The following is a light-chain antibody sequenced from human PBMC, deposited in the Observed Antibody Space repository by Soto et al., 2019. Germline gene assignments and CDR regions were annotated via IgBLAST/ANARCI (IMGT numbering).Light chain of an antibody. V-gene: IGKV3-15*01. J-gene: IGKJ1*01. CDR2: GAS. CDR3: QQYNNWPLA. Sequence: EIVMTQSPATLSVTPGDGVTLSCRASQSVNTNLAWYHQKPGQAPRLLISGASTRATGVPARFSGDGAGTEFTLTISSLQSEDSAVYYCQQYNNWPLAFGQGTKVEIK. CDR1: QSVNTN.